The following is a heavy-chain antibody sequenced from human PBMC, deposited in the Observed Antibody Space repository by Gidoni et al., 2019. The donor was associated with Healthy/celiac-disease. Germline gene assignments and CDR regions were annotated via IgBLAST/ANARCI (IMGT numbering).Heavy chain of an antibody. CDR3: ARGPAYCSSTSCYLGGY. CDR1: GSTFTSSG. CDR2: ISAYNGNT. Sequence: QVHVVQSGAEVKKPGASVKVSCKASGSTFTSSGISWARQAPGQGLEWMGWISAYNGNTNYAQKLQGRVTMTTDTSTSTAYMELRSLRSDDTAVYYCARGPAYCSSTSCYLGGYWGQGTLVTVSS. V-gene: IGHV1-18*01. J-gene: IGHJ4*02. D-gene: IGHD2-2*01.